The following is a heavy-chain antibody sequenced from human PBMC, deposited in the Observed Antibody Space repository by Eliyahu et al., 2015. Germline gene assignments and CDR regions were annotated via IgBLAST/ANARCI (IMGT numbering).Heavy chain of an antibody. D-gene: IGHD6-19*01. V-gene: IGHV4-31*03. Sequence: QVQLQESGPGLVKPSQTLSLTCXVSGXSISXGGYYWSWIRQHPGKGLEWIGYIYYSGSTYYNPSLKSRVTISVDTSKNQFSLKLSSVTAADTAVYYCARVGDSSGWSDFDYWGQGTLVTVSS. CDR3: ARVGDSSGWSDFDY. J-gene: IGHJ4*02. CDR1: GXSISXGGYY. CDR2: IYYSGST.